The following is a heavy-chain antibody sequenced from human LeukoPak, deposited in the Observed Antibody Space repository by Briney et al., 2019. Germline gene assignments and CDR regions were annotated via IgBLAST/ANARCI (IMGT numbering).Heavy chain of an antibody. V-gene: IGHV3-33*01. J-gene: IGHJ4*02. D-gene: IGHD6-13*01. CDR2: IWYDGSNK. Sequence: GGAPRISCAAAGFTFSSHGMHWGRQAPGKGLEWVAVIWYDGSNKYYADSVKGRFTISRDNSKNTLYLQMNSLRAEDTAVYYCARDAAGFDYWGQGTLVTVSS. CDR1: GFTFSSHG. CDR3: ARDAAGFDY.